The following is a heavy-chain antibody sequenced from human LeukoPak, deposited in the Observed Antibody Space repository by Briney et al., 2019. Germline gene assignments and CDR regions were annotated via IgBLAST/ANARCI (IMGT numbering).Heavy chain of an antibody. CDR2: IRYDGSNK. D-gene: IGHD3-3*01. Sequence: PGGSLRLSCAASGFTFSSYGMHWVRQAPGKGLEWVAFIRYDGSNKYYADSVKGRFTISRDNSKNTLYLQMNSLRAEDTAVYYCAREAHDFWSGYSYYMDVWGKGTTVTVSS. V-gene: IGHV3-30*02. J-gene: IGHJ6*03. CDR1: GFTFSSYG. CDR3: AREAHDFWSGYSYYMDV.